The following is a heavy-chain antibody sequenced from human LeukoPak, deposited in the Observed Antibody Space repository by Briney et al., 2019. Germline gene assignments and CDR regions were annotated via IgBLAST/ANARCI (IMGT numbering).Heavy chain of an antibody. Sequence: ATAKVSCKASGYTFTGYYMHWVRQAPEQGLEWMGWINPNSGGTNYAQKFQGRVTMTRDTSISTAYMELSRLRSDDTAVYYCARVPLLWFGEFGGMDVWGQGTTVTVSS. CDR1: GYTFTGYY. D-gene: IGHD3-10*01. CDR3: ARVPLLWFGEFGGMDV. CDR2: INPNSGGT. J-gene: IGHJ6*02. V-gene: IGHV1-2*02.